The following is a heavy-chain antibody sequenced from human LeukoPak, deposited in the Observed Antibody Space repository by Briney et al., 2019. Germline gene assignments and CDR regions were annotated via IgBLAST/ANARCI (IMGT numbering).Heavy chain of an antibody. D-gene: IGHD6-13*01. CDR2: INPNNGGA. J-gene: IGHJ2*01. CDR3: ARAGAAAVPDWYFDL. Sequence: AAVKVSCKTSGNIFTGYYIHWVRQAPGRGLEWMGWINPNNGGANFAQKFQGRVTFTRDSSISTVYMDLSRLRSDDTAVYYCARAGAAAVPDWYFDLWGRGTLVTVSS. CDR1: GNIFTGYY. V-gene: IGHV1-2*02.